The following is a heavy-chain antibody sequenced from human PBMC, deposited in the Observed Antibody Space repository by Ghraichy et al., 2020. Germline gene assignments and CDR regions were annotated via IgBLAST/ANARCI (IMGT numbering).Heavy chain of an antibody. Sequence: GGSLRLSCAASGFTVSTNYMSWVRQAPGKGLEWVSVIYSGGTTYYADSVKGRFTISRDNSKSTLYLQMNSLIAEDTAVYYCGSMTTAYGVDVWGQGTTVTVSS. J-gene: IGHJ6*02. D-gene: IGHD4-17*01. V-gene: IGHV3-53*01. CDR1: GFTVSTNY. CDR3: GSMTTAYGVDV. CDR2: IYSGGTT.